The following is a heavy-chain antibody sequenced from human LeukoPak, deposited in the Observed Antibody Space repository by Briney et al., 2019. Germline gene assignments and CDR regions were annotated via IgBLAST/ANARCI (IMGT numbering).Heavy chain of an antibody. CDR2: INHSGSI. V-gene: IGHV4-34*01. CDR1: GGSFSGYY. J-gene: IGHJ4*02. D-gene: IGHD1-14*01. Sequence: PSETLSLTCAVYGGSFSGYYWSWIRQPPGKGLEWIGEINHSGSINANPSLKSRVSMSVDTSKNQFSLRLNSATAADTAVYYCARRRRGRTNYFDNWGQGTLVTVSS. CDR3: ARRRRGRTNYFDN.